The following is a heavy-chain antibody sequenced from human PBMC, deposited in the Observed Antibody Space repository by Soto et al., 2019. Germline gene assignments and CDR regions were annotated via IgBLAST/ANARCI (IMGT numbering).Heavy chain of an antibody. J-gene: IGHJ5*02. CDR2: INRNGRT. D-gene: IGHD1-26*01. Sequence: SETLSLTCAVYGGSFSGYYWNWIRQSPLKGLEWIGEINRNGRTNYNPSLKSRVTISVDTSKNQFSLKLTSVTAADTAVYYCARAGRYAWFDPWGQGTLVTVSS. CDR3: ARAGRYAWFDP. V-gene: IGHV4-34*01. CDR1: GGSFSGYY.